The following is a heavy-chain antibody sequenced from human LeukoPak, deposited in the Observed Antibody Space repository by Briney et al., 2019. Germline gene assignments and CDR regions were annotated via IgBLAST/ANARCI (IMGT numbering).Heavy chain of an antibody. V-gene: IGHV3-30-3*01. J-gene: IGHJ4*02. CDR2: ISYDGSNK. D-gene: IGHD2-21*02. CDR3: AREALDCGGDCWEDY. Sequence: GGSLRLSCAASGFTFSSYAMHWVRQAPGKGLEWVAVISYDGSNKYYADSVKGRFTISRDNSKNTLYLQMNSLRAEDTAVYYCAREALDCGGDCWEDYWGQGTLVTVSS. CDR1: GFTFSSYA.